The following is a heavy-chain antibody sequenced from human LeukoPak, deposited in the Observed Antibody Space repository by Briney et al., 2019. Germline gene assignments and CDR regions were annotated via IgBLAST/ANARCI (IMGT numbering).Heavy chain of an antibody. D-gene: IGHD2-2*01. CDR1: GYTFTGYY. V-gene: IGHV1-2*02. CDR2: INPNSGGT. J-gene: IGHJ5*02. CDR3: ARGYKKTPGIVVVPAANGFDP. Sequence: ASVKVSCKASGYTFTGYYMHWVRQAPGQGLEWMGWINPNSGGTNYAQKFQGRVTMTRDTSISTAYMELSRLRSDGTAVYYCARGYKKTPGIVVVPAANGFDPWGQGTLVTVSS.